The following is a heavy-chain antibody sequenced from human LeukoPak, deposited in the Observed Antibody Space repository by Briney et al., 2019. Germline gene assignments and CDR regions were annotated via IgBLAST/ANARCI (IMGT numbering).Heavy chain of an antibody. D-gene: IGHD2-15*01. J-gene: IGHJ4*02. CDR2: IYHSGST. V-gene: IGHV4-4*07. CDR3: ARFDTPPGRPFDY. CDR1: GGSISSYY. Sequence: PSETLSLTCTVSGGSISSYYWSWIRQPAGKGLEWIGSIYHSGSTYYNPSLKSRVTISVDTSKNQFSLKLSSVTAADTAVYYCARFDTPPGRPFDYWGQGTLVTVSS.